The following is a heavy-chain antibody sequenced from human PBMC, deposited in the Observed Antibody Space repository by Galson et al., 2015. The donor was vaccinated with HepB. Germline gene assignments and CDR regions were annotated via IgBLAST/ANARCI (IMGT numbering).Heavy chain of an antibody. CDR1: GGSFSGYY. J-gene: IGHJ4*02. CDR2: INHSGST. CDR3: ARGHWIADY. V-gene: IGHV4-34*01. D-gene: IGHD2-2*03. Sequence: ETLSLTCAVYGGSFSGYYWSWIRQPPGKGLEWIGEINHSGSTNYNPSLKSRVTISVDTSKNQFSLKLSSVTAADTAVYYCARGHWIADYWGQGTLVTVSS.